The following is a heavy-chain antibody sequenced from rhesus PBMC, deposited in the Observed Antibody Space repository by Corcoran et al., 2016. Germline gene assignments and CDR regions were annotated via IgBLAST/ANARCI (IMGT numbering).Heavy chain of an antibody. J-gene: IGHJ3*01. CDR3: ARSGWYQGAFDF. CDR2: IYGTGGST. Sequence: QLQLQESGPGLVKPSETLSVTCAVSGGSISSSYWSWIRQAPGKGLEWIGFIYGTGGSTNYNPSLKSRVTLSVDTSKNQLSLKLSSVTTADTAVYYCARSGWYQGAFDFWGQGLMVTVSS. CDR1: GGSISSSY. V-gene: IGHV4-169*01. D-gene: IGHD6-31*01.